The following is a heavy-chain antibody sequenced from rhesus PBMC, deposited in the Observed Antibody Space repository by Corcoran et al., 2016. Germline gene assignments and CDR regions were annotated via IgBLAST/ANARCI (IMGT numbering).Heavy chain of an antibody. Sequence: QVQLQESGPGLLKPSDTLSLTCAVSGGSFSGGYGWGWIRQPPGKGLGGMGYITYSGGTNYYPSLKSRVTISRDTSKNQFSLNLVSVTAAATAVYYCARYSNAYLLDSWGQGVVVTVSS. J-gene: IGHJ6*01. CDR2: ITYSGGT. CDR1: GGSFSGGYG. V-gene: IGHV4-122*02. D-gene: IGHD4-17*01. CDR3: ARYSNAYLLDS.